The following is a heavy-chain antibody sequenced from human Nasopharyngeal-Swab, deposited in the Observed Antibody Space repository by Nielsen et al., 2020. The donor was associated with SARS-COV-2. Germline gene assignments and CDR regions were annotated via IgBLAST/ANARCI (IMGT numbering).Heavy chain of an antibody. J-gene: IGHJ6*03. CDR2: INHSGST. Sequence: SETLSLTCAVYGGSFSGSYWGWIRQPPGKGPEWIAEINHSGSTNYNPSLKSRVTISVDTSKNQFFLRLSSVTAADTAVYYCARGVSGIAPAPILGLGPFYSYYYMDVWGKGTTVTVSS. CDR3: ARGVSGIAPAPILGLGPFYSYYYMDV. D-gene: IGHD2-2*01. V-gene: IGHV4-34*01. CDR1: GGSFSGSY.